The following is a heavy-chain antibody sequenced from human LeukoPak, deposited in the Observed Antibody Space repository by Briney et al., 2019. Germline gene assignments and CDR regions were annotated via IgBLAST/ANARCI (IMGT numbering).Heavy chain of an antibody. J-gene: IGHJ3*02. CDR2: IIPILGIA. V-gene: IGHV1-69*04. D-gene: IGHD6-19*01. CDR1: GGTFSSYA. Sequence: ASVKVSCKASGGTFSSYAISWVRQAPGQGLEWMGRIIPILGIANYAQKFQGRVTITADKSTSTAYMELSSLRSEDTAVYYCARALRQWLVPDAFDIWGQGTMVTVSS. CDR3: ARALRQWLVPDAFDI.